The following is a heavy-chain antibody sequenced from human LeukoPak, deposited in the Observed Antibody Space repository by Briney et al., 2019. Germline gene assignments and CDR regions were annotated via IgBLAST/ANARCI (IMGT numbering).Heavy chain of an antibody. CDR3: TRLPDDY. J-gene: IGHJ4*02. Sequence: GGSLRLSCAASGFTFSSYGMSWVRQASGKVLEWVGRIRSKANSYATAYAASVTGRFTISRDDSKNTAYLQMNSLKTEDTAVYYCTRLPDDYWGQGTLVTVSS. CDR2: IRSKANSYAT. V-gene: IGHV3-73*01. CDR1: GFTFSSYG.